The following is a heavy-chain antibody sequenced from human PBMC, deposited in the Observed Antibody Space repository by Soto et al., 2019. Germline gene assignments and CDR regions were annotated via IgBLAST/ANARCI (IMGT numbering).Heavy chain of an antibody. V-gene: IGHV3-23*01. D-gene: IGHD3-3*01. Sequence: GGSLRLSCAASGFTFSNYAMSWVRQAPGKGLEWVSGISGSGGSTFYADSVKGRFTISRDNSKNTLYLQVNSLRAEDTAVYYCAKLGTDLEWLFYFDYWGQGTLVTVSS. CDR3: AKLGTDLEWLFYFDY. CDR1: GFTFSNYA. CDR2: ISGSGGST. J-gene: IGHJ4*02.